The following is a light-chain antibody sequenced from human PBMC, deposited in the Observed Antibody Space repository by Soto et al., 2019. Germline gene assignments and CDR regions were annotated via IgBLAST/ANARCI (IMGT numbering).Light chain of an antibody. J-gene: IGLJ1*01. V-gene: IGLV2-14*01. CDR3: TSYTSSSTYV. Sequence: QSALTQPASVSGSPGQSITISCTGTSSDVGAYIYVSWYQQYPGKAPKFLIYGVSKRPSGVSDRFSGSKSGNTASLTISGLQAEDEADYYCTSYTSSSTYVFGTGTKVTVL. CDR1: SSDVGAYIY. CDR2: GVS.